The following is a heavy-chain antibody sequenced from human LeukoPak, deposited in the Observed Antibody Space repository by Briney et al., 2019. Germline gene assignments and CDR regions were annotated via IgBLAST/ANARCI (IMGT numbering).Heavy chain of an antibody. D-gene: IGHD6-6*01. Sequence: VGSLRLSCAASGFTFSSYGMHWVRQAPGKGLEWVAFIRYDGSNKYYADSVKGRFTISRDNSKNTPYLQMNSLRAEDTAVYYCAKDIEYSSSSDYWGQGTLVTVSS. V-gene: IGHV3-30*02. J-gene: IGHJ4*02. CDR1: GFTFSSYG. CDR3: AKDIEYSSSSDY. CDR2: IRYDGSNK.